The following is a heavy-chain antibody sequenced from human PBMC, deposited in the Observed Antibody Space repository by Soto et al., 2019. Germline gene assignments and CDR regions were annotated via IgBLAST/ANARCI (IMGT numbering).Heavy chain of an antibody. Sequence: SETLSLTCTVSGGSISSSSYYWGWIRQPPGKGLEWIGSIYYSGSTYYNPSLKSRVTISVDTSKNQFSLKLSSVTAAVTAVYYCARDDYGDYWFDPWGQGTLVTVSS. CDR2: IYYSGST. CDR1: GGSISSSSYY. J-gene: IGHJ5*02. CDR3: ARDDYGDYWFDP. V-gene: IGHV4-39*01. D-gene: IGHD4-17*01.